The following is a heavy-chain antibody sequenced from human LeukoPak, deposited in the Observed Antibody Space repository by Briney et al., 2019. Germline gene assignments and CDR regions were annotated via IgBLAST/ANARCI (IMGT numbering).Heavy chain of an antibody. CDR3: AHGAMYQLDY. V-gene: IGHV3-73*01. CDR1: GFTFSDSG. Sequence: GGSLRLSCAASGFTFSDSGMHWVRQASGKGLEWVGHIRSKADSYATVYAASVKGRFTITRDDSENTAYLQMNSLKTEDTAVYYCAHGAMYQLDYWGQGTLVTVSS. D-gene: IGHD2-2*01. J-gene: IGHJ4*02. CDR2: IRSKADSYAT.